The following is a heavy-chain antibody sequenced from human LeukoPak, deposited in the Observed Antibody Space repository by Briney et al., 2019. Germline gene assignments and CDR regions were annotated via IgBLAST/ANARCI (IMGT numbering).Heavy chain of an antibody. CDR3: ARGYDSGGYY. J-gene: IGHJ4*02. CDR1: GFTVSSHY. D-gene: IGHD3-22*01. CDR2: IYSGGTT. Sequence: GGSLRLSCAASGFTVSSHYMSWVRQAPGKGLEWVSIIYSGGTTYYTDSVKGRFTISRDNSKNTLYLQMNSLRAEDTAVYYCARGYDSGGYYWGQGTLVTVSS. V-gene: IGHV3-66*01.